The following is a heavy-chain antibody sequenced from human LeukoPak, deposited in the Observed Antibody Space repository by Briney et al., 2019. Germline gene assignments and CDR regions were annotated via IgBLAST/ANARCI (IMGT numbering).Heavy chain of an antibody. J-gene: IGHJ4*02. CDR2: FDPEDGET. CDR1: GYTLTELS. V-gene: IGHV1-24*01. CDR3: ATSSGSYGLSIDY. D-gene: IGHD1-26*01. Sequence: ASVNVSCKVSGYTLTELSMHWVRQAPGKGLEWMGGFDPEDGETIYAQKFQGRVTMTEDTSTDTAYMELSSLRSEDTAVYYCATSSGSYGLSIDYWGQGTLVTVSS.